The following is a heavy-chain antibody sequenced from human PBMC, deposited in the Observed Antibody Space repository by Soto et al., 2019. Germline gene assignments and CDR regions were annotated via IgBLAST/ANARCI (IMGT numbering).Heavy chain of an antibody. D-gene: IGHD6-13*01. V-gene: IGHV3-23*04. Sequence: EVLLVESGGGLVQPGGSLRLSCAASGFTFSTFWMDWVRQAPGKGLEWVSAISGSGGSTYYADSVKGRFTISRDNSKNTLYLQMNSLRAEDTAVYYCATMLGIAAAGTNWGQGTLVTVSS. CDR1: GFTFSTFW. J-gene: IGHJ4*02. CDR3: ATMLGIAAAGTN. CDR2: ISGSGGST.